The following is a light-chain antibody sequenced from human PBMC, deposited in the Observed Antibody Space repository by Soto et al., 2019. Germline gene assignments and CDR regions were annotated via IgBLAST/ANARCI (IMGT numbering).Light chain of an antibody. CDR2: AAS. CDR3: QQSYTTPWT. CDR1: QNINNY. V-gene: IGKV1-39*01. Sequence: DIQLTQSPSSLSASVGDRVTITCRASQNINNYLIWFQHKPGKAPKLLIYAASSLQSGVPSRFSGTGSGTDFTLTISSLQPEDFATYSCQQSYTTPWTFGQGTKV. J-gene: IGKJ1*01.